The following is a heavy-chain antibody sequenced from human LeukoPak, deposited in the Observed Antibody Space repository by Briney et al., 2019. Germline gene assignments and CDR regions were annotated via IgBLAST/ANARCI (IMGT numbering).Heavy chain of an antibody. V-gene: IGHV7-4-1*02. CDR1: GYTFTSYD. J-gene: IGHJ6*03. D-gene: IGHD3-3*01. Sequence: ASVKVSCKASGYTFTSYDINWVRQATGQGLEWMGWINTNTGNPTYAQGFTGRFVFSLDTSVSTAYLQISSLKAEDTAVYYCARAYFSFLGGPYYYYYYYMDVWGKGTTVTVSS. CDR2: INTNTGNP. CDR3: ARAYFSFLGGPYYYYYYYMDV.